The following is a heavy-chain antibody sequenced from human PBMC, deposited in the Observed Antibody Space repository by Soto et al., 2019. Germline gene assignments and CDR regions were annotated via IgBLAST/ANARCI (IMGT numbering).Heavy chain of an antibody. V-gene: IGHV3-23*01. D-gene: IGHD2-8*01. Sequence: RGSLRLSCAASGFHFDRYPMSWVRQAPGTGLEWVTRISGTSGNPYSAEPVRGWFTSPREDSKNTVVLQRSSLRAEDTAVYYCAKDPPISCSTNGVCPRDDMDVWGQWTTVTVPS. CDR1: GFHFDRYP. J-gene: IGHJ6*02. CDR2: ISGTSGNP. CDR3: AKDPPISCSTNGVCPRDDMDV.